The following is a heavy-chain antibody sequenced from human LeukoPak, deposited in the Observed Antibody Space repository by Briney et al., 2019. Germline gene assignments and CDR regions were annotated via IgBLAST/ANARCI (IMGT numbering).Heavy chain of an antibody. CDR2: ISSSGGST. Sequence: GGSLRLSCAASGFTFSSYAMSWVRQAPGKGLEWVSAISSSGGSTYYADSVKGRFTISRDNSKNTLYLQMNSLRAEDTAVYYCAKGVRGGTWYFDVWGRRTLVTVSS. V-gene: IGHV3-23*01. CDR1: GFTFSSYA. CDR3: AKGVRGGTWYFDV. D-gene: IGHD3-10*01. J-gene: IGHJ2*01.